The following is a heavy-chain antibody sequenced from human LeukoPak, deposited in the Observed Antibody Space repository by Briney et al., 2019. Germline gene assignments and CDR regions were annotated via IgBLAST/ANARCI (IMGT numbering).Heavy chain of an antibody. CDR2: IKGDGTNI. V-gene: IGHV3-74*03. CDR1: GFTFSNYW. J-gene: IGHJ6*03. CDR3: AADGGYYFMDV. Sequence: GGSLRLSCAASGFTFSNYWMHWVRQAPGKGRVWASRIKGDGTNIKYADSVKGRFTISRDNAKNTLYLQMDSLRAEDTAVYYCAADGGYYFMDVWGKGTTVTVSS. D-gene: IGHD3-3*01.